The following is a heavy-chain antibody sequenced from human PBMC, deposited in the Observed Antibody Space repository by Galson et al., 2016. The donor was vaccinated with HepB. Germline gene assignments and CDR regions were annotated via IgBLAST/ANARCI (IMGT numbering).Heavy chain of an antibody. CDR1: GYTFTGYY. Sequence: SVKVSCKASGYTFTGYYMHWVRQAPGQGLEWMGWINPNSGVTNYAQKFQGRVTMTGDTSISTAYMELSRLRSDDTAFYYCARVPYYYHGGSHFYPSAFDIWGQGTTVTVSS. CDR2: INPNSGVT. CDR3: ARVPYYYHGGSHFYPSAFDI. V-gene: IGHV1-2*02. J-gene: IGHJ3*02. D-gene: IGHD3-10*01.